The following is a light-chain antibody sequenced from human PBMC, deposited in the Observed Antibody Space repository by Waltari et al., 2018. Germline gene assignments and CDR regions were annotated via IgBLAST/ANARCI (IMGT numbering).Light chain of an antibody. V-gene: IGKV2-28*01. CDR1: QSPLHSNGYVY. CDR3: RQALQPPYT. J-gene: IGKJ2*01. Sequence: DIEMTQSPLPLPVSPGESASISCRSSQSPLHSNGYVYLDRFLQKPGLSSQLLICLGSNRASVVPGGFSGSGSRTDFTLIINGVAAEYREGYYCRQALQPPYTFGRGTKLEI. CDR2: LGS.